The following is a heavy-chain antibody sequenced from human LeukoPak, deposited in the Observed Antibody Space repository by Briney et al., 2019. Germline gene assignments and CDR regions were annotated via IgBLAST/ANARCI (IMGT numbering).Heavy chain of an antibody. CDR3: ARGDHDSSGYLYYFDY. D-gene: IGHD3-22*01. CDR2: IYYSGST. J-gene: IGHJ4*02. Sequence: SETLSLTCTVSGGSISSYFWSWIRQPPGKGLEWIGYIYYSGSTNYNPSLKSRVTISVDTSKNEFSLKLSSVTAADTAVYYCARGDHDSSGYLYYFDYWGQGTLVTVSS. V-gene: IGHV4-59*01. CDR1: GGSISSYF.